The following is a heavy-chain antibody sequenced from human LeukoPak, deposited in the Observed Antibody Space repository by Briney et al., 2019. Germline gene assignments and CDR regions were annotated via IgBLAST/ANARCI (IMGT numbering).Heavy chain of an antibody. CDR3: AKGYCISTSCFFDY. V-gene: IGHV3-21*04. CDR2: ISSSSSYI. J-gene: IGHJ4*02. D-gene: IGHD2-2*01. Sequence: GGSLRLSCAASGFTFSSYSMNWVRQAPGKGLEWVSSISSSSSYIYYADSVKGRFTISRDNAKNSLYRQMNSLRAEAMALYYCAKGYCISTSCFFDYWGQRTLVTVSS. CDR1: GFTFSSYS.